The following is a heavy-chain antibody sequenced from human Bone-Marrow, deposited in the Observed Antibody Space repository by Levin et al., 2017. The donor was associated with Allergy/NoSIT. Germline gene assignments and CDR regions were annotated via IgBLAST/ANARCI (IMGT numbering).Heavy chain of an antibody. CDR2: IWYDGSNK. D-gene: IGHD3-10*01. J-gene: IGHJ6*02. Sequence: GESLKISCAASGFTFSSYGMHWVRQAPGKGLEWVAVIWYDGSNKYYADSVKGRFTISRDNSKNTLYLQMNSLRAEDTAVYYCARDMRVITMVRDSYYYYGMDVWGQGTTVTVSS. CDR3: ARDMRVITMVRDSYYYYGMDV. CDR1: GFTFSSYG. V-gene: IGHV3-33*01.